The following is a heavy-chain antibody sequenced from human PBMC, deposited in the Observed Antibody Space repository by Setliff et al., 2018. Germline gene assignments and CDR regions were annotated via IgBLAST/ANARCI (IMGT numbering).Heavy chain of an antibody. CDR2: IYHNGNT. D-gene: IGHD2-2*01. CDR3: ARGRMRGSCSGPSCTYDPFDI. CDR1: GGSVSPYF. V-gene: IGHV4-59*02. J-gene: IGHJ3*02. Sequence: SETLSLTCTVSGGSVSPYFWSWIRQPPGKGLEWIGYIYHNGNTNFNPSLKSRVNMSVDTSKNQFSLILRSVTAADTAVYYCARGRMRGSCSGPSCTYDPFDIWGQGTPVTVSS.